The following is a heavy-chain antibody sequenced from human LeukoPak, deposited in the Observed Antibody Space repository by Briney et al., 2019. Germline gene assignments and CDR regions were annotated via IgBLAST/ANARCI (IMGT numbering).Heavy chain of an antibody. J-gene: IGHJ4*02. Sequence: GGSLRLSCAASGFTFDDYAMHWVRQAPGKGLEWVSGISWNSGSIGYADSVKGRFTISRDNSKNTLYLQMNSLRAEDTAVYYCARDGITIFGVVITYNFDYWGQGTLVTVSS. CDR2: ISWNSGSI. CDR3: ARDGITIFGVVITYNFDY. D-gene: IGHD3-3*01. CDR1: GFTFDDYA. V-gene: IGHV3-9*01.